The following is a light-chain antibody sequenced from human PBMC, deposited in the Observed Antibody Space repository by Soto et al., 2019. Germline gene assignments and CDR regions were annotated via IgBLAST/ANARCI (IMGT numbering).Light chain of an antibody. Sequence: QSVLTQPPSVXGXXXXXXXIPCTGSSSNIGSFYDVHWYQQLPGTVPKLLIYGDNNRPAGVPDRFSGSKSGTSASLAITGLQPEDEADYYCQSYDNSLSHVVFGGGTQLTVL. V-gene: IGLV1-40*01. CDR2: GDN. CDR1: SSNIGSFYD. J-gene: IGLJ2*01. CDR3: QSYDNSLSHVV.